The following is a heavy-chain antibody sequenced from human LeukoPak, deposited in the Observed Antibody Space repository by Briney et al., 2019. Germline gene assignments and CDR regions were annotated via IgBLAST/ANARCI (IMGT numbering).Heavy chain of an antibody. CDR1: GGSISSSNW. D-gene: IGHD2-2*01. CDR3: ASGVGSTSCYRKVCPYYFDY. CDR2: IYYSGGP. J-gene: IGHJ4*02. V-gene: IGHV4-4*02. Sequence: PSETLSLTCAVSGGSISSSNWWSWVRQPPGKGLEWVGEIYYSGGPKYNPSLKSRVTTSGDKSRNQFSLKLSSVTAAGTAVYYGASGVGSTSCYRKVCPYYFDYWGQGTLVTVSS.